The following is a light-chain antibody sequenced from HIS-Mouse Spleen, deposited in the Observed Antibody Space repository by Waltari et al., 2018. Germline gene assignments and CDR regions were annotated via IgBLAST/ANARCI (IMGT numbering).Light chain of an antibody. Sequence: QSALTQPASVSGSPGQSSTISCTGTSSDVGSYNLVSWYQQHPGKAPKLMIYEGSKRPSGVSNRFSGSKSGNTASLTISGLQAEDEADYYCCSYAGSSTYWVFGGGTKLTVL. CDR1: SSDVGSYNL. CDR2: EGS. CDR3: CSYAGSSTYWV. V-gene: IGLV2-23*01. J-gene: IGLJ3*02.